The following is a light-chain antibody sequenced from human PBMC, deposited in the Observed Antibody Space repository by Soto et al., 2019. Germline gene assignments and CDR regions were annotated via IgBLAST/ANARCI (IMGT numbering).Light chain of an antibody. CDR2: WAS. Sequence: DIVMTQSPDSLAVSLGERATINCKSSQSVLSSSNNKNYLAWYQQKPGQPPKLLIYWASTRESGVPDRCSGSGFGTDFNHTISSLQAEDVAVYYCQQYYTTPWTLGQGTEVKIK. CDR3: QQYYTTPWT. V-gene: IGKV4-1*01. J-gene: IGKJ1*01. CDR1: QSVLSSSNNKNY.